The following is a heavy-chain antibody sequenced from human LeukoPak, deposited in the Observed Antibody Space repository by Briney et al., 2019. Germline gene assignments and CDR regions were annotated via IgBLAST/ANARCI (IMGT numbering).Heavy chain of an antibody. CDR2: IIPIFGTA. CDR3: ARDLVRGVINYYFDY. D-gene: IGHD3-10*01. V-gene: IGHV1-69*13. J-gene: IGHJ4*02. Sequence: TSVKVSCKASGGTFSSYAISWVRQAPGQGLEWMGGIIPIFGTANYAQKFQGRVTITADESTSTAYMELSSLRSEDTAVYYCARDLVRGVINYYFDYWGQGTLVTVSS. CDR1: GGTFSSYA.